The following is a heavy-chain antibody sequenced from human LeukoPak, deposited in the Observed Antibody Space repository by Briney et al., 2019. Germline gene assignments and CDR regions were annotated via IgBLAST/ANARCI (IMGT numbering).Heavy chain of an antibody. D-gene: IGHD5-12*01. CDR2: INSDGSST. CDR3: ARSKVATMIDY. CDR1: GFTFSSYW. V-gene: IGHV3-74*01. J-gene: IGHJ4*02. Sequence: GGSLRLTCAASGFTFSSYWMHWVRQAPGKGLVWVSRINSDGSSTSYADSVKGRFTVSRDNAKNTLYLQMNSLRDEDTAVYYCARSKVATMIDYWGQGTLVTVSS.